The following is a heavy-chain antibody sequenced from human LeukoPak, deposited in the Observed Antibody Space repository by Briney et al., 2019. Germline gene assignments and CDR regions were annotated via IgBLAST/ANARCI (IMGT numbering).Heavy chain of an antibody. CDR3: ARLAAAAASITYHYFDV. D-gene: IGHD6-13*01. V-gene: IGHV4-4*09. CDR1: SGSVSSNY. Sequence: SETLPLTCTVSSGSVSSNYWSWIRHSPGMGLGGIAYIHANGNTNYNPSLKSRVTISLDTSKNQFSLKLSSVTAADTAIYYCARLAAAAASITYHYFDVWGRGTLVTVSS. J-gene: IGHJ2*01. CDR2: IHANGNT.